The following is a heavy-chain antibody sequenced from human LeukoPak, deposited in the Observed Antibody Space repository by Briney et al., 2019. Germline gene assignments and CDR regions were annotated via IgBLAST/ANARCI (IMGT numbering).Heavy chain of an antibody. CDR1: GFTFSDYY. J-gene: IGHJ4*02. V-gene: IGHV3-11*01. CDR2: ISSSGSTI. D-gene: IGHD5-12*01. CDR3: AREKWDIVAIPDY. Sequence: GSLRLSCAASGFTFSDYYMSWIRQAPGKGLEWVSYISSSGSTIYYADSVKGRFTISRDNAKNSLYLQMNSLRAEDTAVYYCAREKWDIVAIPDYWGQGTLVTVSS.